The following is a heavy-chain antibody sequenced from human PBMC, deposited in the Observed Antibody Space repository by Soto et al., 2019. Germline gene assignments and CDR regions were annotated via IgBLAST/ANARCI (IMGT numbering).Heavy chain of an antibody. CDR1: GFTVSSYS. CDR2: ISSSSSYI. J-gene: IGHJ6*02. CDR3: ARDQENPSRDGYNWGYYYGMDV. D-gene: IGHD5-12*01. V-gene: IGHV3-21*01. Sequence: PGGSLRLSCAASGFTVSSYSLNGVRQAPGTGLGWVSSISSSSSYIYYADSVKGRLTISRDNAKNSLYLQMNSLRAEDTAVYYCARDQENPSRDGYNWGYYYGMDVWGQGTTVTVSS.